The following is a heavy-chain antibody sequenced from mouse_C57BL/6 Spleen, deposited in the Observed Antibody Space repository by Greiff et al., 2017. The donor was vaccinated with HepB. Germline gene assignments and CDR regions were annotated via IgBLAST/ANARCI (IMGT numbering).Heavy chain of an antibody. D-gene: IGHD2-1*01. CDR1: GYTFTDYY. CDR3: ARWGNHYAMDY. J-gene: IGHJ4*01. Sequence: QVQLQQSGAELVRPGASVKLSCKASGYTFTDYYINWVKQRPGQGLEWIARIYPGSGNTYYNEKFKGKATLTAEKSSSTAYMQLSSLTSEDSAVYFCARWGNHYAMDYWGQGTSVTVSS. CDR2: IYPGSGNT. V-gene: IGHV1-76*01.